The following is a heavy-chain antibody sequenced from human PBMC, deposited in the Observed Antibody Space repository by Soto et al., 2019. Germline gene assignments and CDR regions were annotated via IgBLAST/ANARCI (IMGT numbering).Heavy chain of an antibody. CDR2: VTSSASST. D-gene: IGHD1-26*01. J-gene: IGHJ3*01. CDR3: AKVGAVLLDPFDV. V-gene: IGHV3-23*01. CDR1: GFTFSSFA. Sequence: GQLLESGGGMVQPGGSLRLSCAASGFTFSSFAMNWVRLPPGRGLEWVAAVTSSASSTHYADSVKGRFTISRDNSKNTLYRQMNSLRADDTTVYYCAKVGAVLLDPFDVGAQGTMVTVSS.